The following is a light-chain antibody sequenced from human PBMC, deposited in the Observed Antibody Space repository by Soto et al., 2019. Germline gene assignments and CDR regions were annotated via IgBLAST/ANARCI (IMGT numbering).Light chain of an antibody. CDR1: QTIGSW. Sequence: DIQMTQSPSTLSASVGDRVTITCRASQTIGSWLAWYQQKPGTAPKLLIYDDSTLESGVPSRFSGSGSGTEFTLTISSLQPDDFATYDCQQYDNYPLTFGGGTKVEIK. J-gene: IGKJ4*01. CDR3: QQYDNYPLT. V-gene: IGKV1-5*01. CDR2: DDS.